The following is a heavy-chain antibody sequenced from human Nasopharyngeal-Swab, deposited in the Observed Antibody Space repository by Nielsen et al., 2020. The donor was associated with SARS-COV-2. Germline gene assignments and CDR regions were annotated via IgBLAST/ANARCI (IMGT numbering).Heavy chain of an antibody. CDR2: ISSSSSYI. V-gene: IGHV3-21*01. CDR1: GFTFSSYS. Sequence: GGSLRLSCAASGFTFSSYSMNWVRQAPGKGLEWVSSISSSSSYIYYADSVKGRFTISRDNAKNSLYLQMNSLRAEDTAVYYCVRDPGRWVRGVYYWGQGTLVTVSS. J-gene: IGHJ4*02. CDR3: VRDPGRWVRGVYY. D-gene: IGHD3-10*01.